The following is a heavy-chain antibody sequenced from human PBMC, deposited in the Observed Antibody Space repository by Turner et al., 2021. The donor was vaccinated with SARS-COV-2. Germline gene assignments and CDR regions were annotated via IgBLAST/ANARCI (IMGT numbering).Heavy chain of an antibody. D-gene: IGHD2-2*01. Sequence: EVQLVESGGGLVKPGGSLRLSCAPSGFTFRSYSMNWVRQAPGKGLEWVSSISSSSSYIYYADSVKGRFTISRDNAKNSLYLQMNSLRAEDTAVYYCARDHRPVVVPAAKRAGSYYYGMDVWGQGTTVTVSS. CDR1: GFTFRSYS. CDR2: ISSSSSYI. CDR3: ARDHRPVVVPAAKRAGSYYYGMDV. V-gene: IGHV3-21*01. J-gene: IGHJ6*02.